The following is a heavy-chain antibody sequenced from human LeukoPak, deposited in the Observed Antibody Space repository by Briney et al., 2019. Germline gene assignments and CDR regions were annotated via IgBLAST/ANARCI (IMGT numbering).Heavy chain of an antibody. V-gene: IGHV3-9*01. CDR1: GFTFDDYA. CDR3: ARGSYCSSPSCYGAFAI. J-gene: IGHJ3*02. CDR2: ISWNSGSI. Sequence: PGRSLRLSCAASGFTFDDYAMYWVRQAPGKGLEWVSGISWNSGSIGYADAVKGRFTISRDNAKNSLYLQMNSLRAEDTAVYYCARGSYCSSPSCYGAFAIWGQGTMVTVSS. D-gene: IGHD2-2*01.